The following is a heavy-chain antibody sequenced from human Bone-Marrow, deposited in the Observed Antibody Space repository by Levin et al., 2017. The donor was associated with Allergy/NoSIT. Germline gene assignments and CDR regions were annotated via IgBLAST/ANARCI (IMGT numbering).Heavy chain of an antibody. CDR2: ISYDGSNK. V-gene: IGHV3-30*18. J-gene: IGHJ4*02. D-gene: IGHD6-19*01. CDR1: GFTFSSYG. Sequence: GGSLRLSCAASGFTFSSYGMHWVRQAPGKGLEWVAVISYDGSNKYYADSVKGRFTISRDNSKNTLYLQMNSLRAEDTAVYYCAKGGGRYSSGWSLQVVVDYWGEGTLVTVSS. CDR3: AKGGGRYSSGWSLQVVVDY.